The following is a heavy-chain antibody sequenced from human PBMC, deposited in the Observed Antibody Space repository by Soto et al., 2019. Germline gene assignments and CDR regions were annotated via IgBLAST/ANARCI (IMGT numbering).Heavy chain of an antibody. J-gene: IGHJ6*03. Sequence: SESLSLTCTVSGGSISSGGYYWSWIRQHPGKGLEWIGYIYYSGSTYYNPSLKSRVTISVDTSKNQFSLKLSSVTAADTAVEDCARGRVGGMDGWGKGTTVPVSS. V-gene: IGHV4-31*03. D-gene: IGHD1-26*01. CDR3: ARGRVGGMDG. CDR1: GGSISSGGYY. CDR2: IYYSGST.